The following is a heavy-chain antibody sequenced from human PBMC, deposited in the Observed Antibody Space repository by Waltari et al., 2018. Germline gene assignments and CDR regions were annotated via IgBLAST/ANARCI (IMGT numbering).Heavy chain of an antibody. CDR1: W. D-gene: IGHD2-15*01. CDR3: ARDRGRGLYLDS. Sequence: WWRWVRRRPGKGLEWVGQFYRVWKTNYNPSLESRVTVSMETSNNQFALRLTSATASDTAVYYCARDRGRGLYLDSCGQGTLVTVSP. CDR2: FYRVWKT. V-gene: IGHV4-4*02. J-gene: IGHJ4*02.